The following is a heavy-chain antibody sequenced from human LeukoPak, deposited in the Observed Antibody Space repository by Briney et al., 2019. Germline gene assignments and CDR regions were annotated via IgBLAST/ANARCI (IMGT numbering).Heavy chain of an antibody. J-gene: IGHJ6*03. CDR3: AELGITMIGGV. D-gene: IGHD3-10*02. V-gene: IGHV3-23*01. CDR1: GFTFSNYA. Sequence: GGSLRLSCAASGFTFSNYAMSWVRQAPGKGLEWVSTLSGSGGSTDFADSVKGRFTISRDNAKNSLYLQMNSLRAEDTAVYYCAELGITMIGGVWGKGTTVTIS. CDR2: LSGSGGST.